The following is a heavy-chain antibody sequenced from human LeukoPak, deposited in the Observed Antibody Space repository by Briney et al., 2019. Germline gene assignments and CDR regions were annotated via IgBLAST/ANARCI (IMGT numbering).Heavy chain of an antibody. CDR2: IRSKADGGTT. CDR1: GFTFTNAW. J-gene: IGHJ5*02. V-gene: IGHV3-15*07. Sequence: GGSLRLSCAASGFTFTNAWMNWVRQAPGKGLEWVGRIRSKADGGTTDYAAPVKGRFTLSRDDSKTTLYLQMNSLQTEDTAVYYCATDFYDSTWGQGTLVTVSS. CDR3: ATDFYDST. D-gene: IGHD3-22*01.